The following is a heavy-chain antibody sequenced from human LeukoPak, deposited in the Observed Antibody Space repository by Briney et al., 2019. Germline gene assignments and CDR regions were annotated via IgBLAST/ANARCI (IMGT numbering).Heavy chain of an antibody. V-gene: IGHV4-39*07. CDR1: GGSISSSSYY. D-gene: IGHD3-10*01. CDR2: IYYSGST. Sequence: PSETLSLTCTVSGGSISSSSYYWGWIRQPPGKGLEWIGSIYYSGSTYYNPSLKSRVTISVDTSKNQFSLKLSSVTAADTAVYYCARDRGVMYYGSGSYRGDNWFDPWGQGTLVTVSS. J-gene: IGHJ5*02. CDR3: ARDRGVMYYGSGSYRGDNWFDP.